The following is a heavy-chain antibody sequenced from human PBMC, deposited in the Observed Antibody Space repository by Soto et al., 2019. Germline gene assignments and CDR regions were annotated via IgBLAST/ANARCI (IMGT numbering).Heavy chain of an antibody. CDR2: MSYSGST. J-gene: IGHJ3*02. CDR3: AREYSYDSRAIREDAFDI. CDR1: GGSISSSSSY. V-gene: IGHV4-39*02. Sequence: ASETLSLTCTVSGGSISSSSSYWGWIRQPPGKGLEWIGSMSYSGSTYNNPSLKSRVTLSVDTSQSRISLKLTSVTAADTAVYYCAREYSYDSRAIREDAFDIWGQRTMVTVSS. D-gene: IGHD3-22*01.